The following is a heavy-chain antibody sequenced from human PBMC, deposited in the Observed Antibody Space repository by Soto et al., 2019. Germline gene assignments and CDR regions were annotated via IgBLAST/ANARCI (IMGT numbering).Heavy chain of an antibody. J-gene: IGHJ5*02. CDR2: IIPIFGTA. CDR1: GGTFSSYA. CDR3: ARDLTLSNWFDP. V-gene: IGHV1-69*13. Sequence: GASVKVSCKASGGTFSSYAISWVRQAPGQGLEWMGGIIPIFGTANYAQKFQGRVTITADESTSTAYMELSSLRSEDTAVYYCARDLTLSNWFDPWGQGTLVTVSS.